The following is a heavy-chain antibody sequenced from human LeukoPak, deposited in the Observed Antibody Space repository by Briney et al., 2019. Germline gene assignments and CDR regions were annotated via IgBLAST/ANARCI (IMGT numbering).Heavy chain of an antibody. CDR2: INPSGGST. V-gene: IGHV1-46*01. CDR1: GYTFTGYY. J-gene: IGHJ4*02. D-gene: IGHD3-22*01. Sequence: ASVKVSCKASGYTFTGYYLHWVRQAPGQGLEWMGIINPSGGSTSYAQKFQGRVTMTRDTSTSTVYMELSSLRSEDTAVYYCARGEGPMITFGGVDYDSSGYYHASPFDYWGQGTLVTVSS. CDR3: ARGEGPMITFGGVDYDSSGYYHASPFDY.